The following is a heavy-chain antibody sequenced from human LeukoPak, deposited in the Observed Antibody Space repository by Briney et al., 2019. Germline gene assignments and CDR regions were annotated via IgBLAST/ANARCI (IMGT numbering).Heavy chain of an antibody. CDR1: GLTFSSYA. CDR2: IRGSGGST. CDR3: AKSASDRMTFDY. D-gene: IGHD1-14*01. Sequence: PGGSLRLSCAASGLTFSSYAMSWVRQAPGKGLEWVSSIRGSGGSTYYADSVKGRFTISRDNSKNTLYLQMNSLRAEDTAVYYCAKSASDRMTFDYWGQGTLVTVSS. V-gene: IGHV3-23*01. J-gene: IGHJ4*02.